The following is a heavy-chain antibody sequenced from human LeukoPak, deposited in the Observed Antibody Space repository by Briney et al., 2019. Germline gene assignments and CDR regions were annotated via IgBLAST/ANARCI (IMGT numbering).Heavy chain of an antibody. D-gene: IGHD5/OR15-5a*01. Sequence: SETLSLTCTVSGGSISSHYWSWIRQSPGKGLEWIGCIFYTGNTNYNPSLKSRVTISVDTSKKQFSLRLSSVTAADTAVYYCARHGGNSVNDPFEHWGQGTLVTVSS. CDR1: GGSISSHY. CDR3: ARHGGNSVNDPFEH. J-gene: IGHJ4*02. CDR2: IFYTGNT. V-gene: IGHV4-59*08.